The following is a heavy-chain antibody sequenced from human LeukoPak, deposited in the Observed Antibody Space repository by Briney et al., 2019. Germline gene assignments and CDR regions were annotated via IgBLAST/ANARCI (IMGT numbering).Heavy chain of an antibody. Sequence: GGSLRLSCAASGFTVSSNYMSWVRQAPGKGLEWVAVISYDGSNKYYADSVKGRFTISRDNSKNTLYLQMNSLRAEDTAVYYCARDRYGSGSYDHFDYWGQGTLVTVSS. CDR3: ARDRYGSGSYDHFDY. D-gene: IGHD3-10*01. J-gene: IGHJ4*02. V-gene: IGHV3-30-3*01. CDR1: GFTVSSNY. CDR2: ISYDGSNK.